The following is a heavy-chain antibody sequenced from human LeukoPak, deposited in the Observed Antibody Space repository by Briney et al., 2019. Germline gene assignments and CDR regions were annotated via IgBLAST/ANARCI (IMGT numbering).Heavy chain of an antibody. CDR1: GFTVSSNY. CDR3: ARDHRTFNWGGGHFDY. D-gene: IGHD7-27*01. Sequence: GGSLRLSCAASGFTVSSNYMSWVRQAPGKGLEWVSVIYSGGSTYYADSVKGRFTISRDNSKNTLYLQMNSLRAEDTAVYYCARDHRTFNWGGGHFDYWGQGTLVTVSS. J-gene: IGHJ4*02. CDR2: IYSGGST. V-gene: IGHV3-66*01.